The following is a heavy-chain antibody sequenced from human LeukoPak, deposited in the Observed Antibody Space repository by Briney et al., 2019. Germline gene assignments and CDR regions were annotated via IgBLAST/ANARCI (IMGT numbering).Heavy chain of an antibody. Sequence: SETLSLTCTVSGGSISSYYWSWIRQPPGKRLEWIGYVNYSGSTKYNPTLKSRVTISVDTSKNQFSLKLNSVTAADTAVYYCARGLDNGDPLDYWGQGTQFSVAS. D-gene: IGHD4-17*01. CDR3: ARGLDNGDPLDY. CDR1: GGSISSYY. V-gene: IGHV4-59*01. J-gene: IGHJ4*02. CDR2: VNYSGST.